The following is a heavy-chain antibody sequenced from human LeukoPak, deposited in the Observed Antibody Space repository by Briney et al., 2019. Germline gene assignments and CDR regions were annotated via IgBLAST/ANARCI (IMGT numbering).Heavy chain of an antibody. V-gene: IGHV1-2*02. CDR1: GYTFTGYY. CDR3: ARVLYSSSWDAFDI. CDR2: INPNSGGT. D-gene: IGHD6-13*01. Sequence: ASVKVSCEASGYTFTGYYMHWVRQAPGQGLEWMGWINPNSGGTNYAQKFQGRVTMTRDTSISTAYMELSRLRSDDTAVYYCARVLYSSSWDAFDIWGQGTMVTVSS. J-gene: IGHJ3*02.